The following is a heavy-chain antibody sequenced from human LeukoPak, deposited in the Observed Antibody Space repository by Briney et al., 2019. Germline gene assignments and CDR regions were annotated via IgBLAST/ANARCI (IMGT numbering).Heavy chain of an antibody. CDR2: ISSSGSTI. Sequence: GGSLRLSCAASGFTFSSYEMNWVRQAPGKGLEWVSSISSSGSTIYYADSVKSRFTISRDNAKNTQYLQMNSLRAEDTAVYYCARTPGYCSSTSCYYYYYYGMDVWGQGTTVTVSS. J-gene: IGHJ6*02. CDR3: ARTPGYCSSTSCYYYYYYGMDV. CDR1: GFTFSSYE. V-gene: IGHV3-48*03. D-gene: IGHD2-2*03.